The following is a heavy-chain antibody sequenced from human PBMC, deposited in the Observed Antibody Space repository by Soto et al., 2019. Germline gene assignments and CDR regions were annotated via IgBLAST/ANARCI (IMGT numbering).Heavy chain of an antibody. J-gene: IGHJ6*02. CDR1: GGSISSGGYY. D-gene: IGHD3-10*01. Sequence: QVQLQESGPGLVKPSQTLSLTCSVSGGSISSGGYYWSWIRQHPGKGLEWIGYIYYSGSTYYNPSLKSRVTISADTSKNQFSLKLSSVTAADTAVYYCARAGSEGNYYYYGMDVWGQGTTVTVS. V-gene: IGHV4-31*03. CDR3: ARAGSEGNYYYYGMDV. CDR2: IYYSGST.